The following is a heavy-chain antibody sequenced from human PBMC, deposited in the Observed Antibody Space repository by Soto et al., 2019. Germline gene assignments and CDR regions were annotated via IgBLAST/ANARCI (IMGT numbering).Heavy chain of an antibody. CDR1: GFTFTNYW. Sequence: GESLKISCRGSGFTFTNYWIAWVRQMPGKGLEWMGIIYPGDSDTSYSPSFQGQVTISADKSINTAYLHWSSLQASDTAMYYCAKHEGYCSSTTCSNFDYWGQGTLVTVSS. D-gene: IGHD2-2*01. V-gene: IGHV5-51*01. CDR3: AKHEGYCSSTTCSNFDY. J-gene: IGHJ4*02. CDR2: IYPGDSDT.